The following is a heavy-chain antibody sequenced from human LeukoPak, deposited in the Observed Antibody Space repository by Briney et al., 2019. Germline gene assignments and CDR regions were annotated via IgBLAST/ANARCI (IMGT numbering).Heavy chain of an antibody. Sequence: GGSLRLSCAASGFTFSNAWMSWVRQPPGKGLEWVGRIKSKTDGGTTDYAAPVKGRFTISRDDSKNTLYLQMNSLKTEDTAVYYCTTEATIIAGGGFDYWGQGTLVTVSS. V-gene: IGHV3-15*01. CDR1: GFTFSNAW. CDR2: IKSKTDGGTT. J-gene: IGHJ4*02. D-gene: IGHD5-12*01. CDR3: TTEATIIAGGGFDY.